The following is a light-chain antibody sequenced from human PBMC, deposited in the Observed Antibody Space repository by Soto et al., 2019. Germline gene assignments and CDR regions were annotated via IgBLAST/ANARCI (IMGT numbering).Light chain of an antibody. CDR3: QQYGSSIWT. J-gene: IGKJ1*01. CDR2: GA. CDR1: QSVSRTY. V-gene: IGKV3-20*01. Sequence: EIVLTQSPGTLSLSPGERATLSCRASQSVSRTYFACLQQKAGQATRRLIHGAPRATGIPDRFSGSGSWTDFTLTSSRVEPEDVAVYYCQQYGSSIWTFGHGTKVDIK.